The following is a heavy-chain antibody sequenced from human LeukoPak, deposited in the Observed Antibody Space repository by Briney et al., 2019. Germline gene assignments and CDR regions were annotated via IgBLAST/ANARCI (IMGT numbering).Heavy chain of an antibody. Sequence: SETLSLTCTVSGGSISSYYRSWIRQPAGKGLEWIGRIYTSGSTNYNPSLKSRVTMSVDTSKNQFSLKLSSVTAADTAVYYCARGQRLDYSGLFDYWGQGTLVTVSS. CDR3: ARGQRLDYSGLFDY. CDR2: IYTSGST. D-gene: IGHD6-19*01. J-gene: IGHJ4*02. V-gene: IGHV4-4*07. CDR1: GGSISSYY.